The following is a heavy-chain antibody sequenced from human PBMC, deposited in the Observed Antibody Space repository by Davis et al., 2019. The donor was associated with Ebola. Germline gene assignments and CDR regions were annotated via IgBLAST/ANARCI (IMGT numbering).Heavy chain of an antibody. CDR1: GFTFSSYW. V-gene: IGHV3-7*01. J-gene: IGHJ5*02. CDR2: IKQDGSEK. Sequence: GESLKISCAASGFTFSSYWMSWVRQAPGKGLEWVANIKQDGSEKYYVDSVKGRFTISRDNAKNSLYLQMNSLRAEDTAVYYCARAGGYCSSTSCYGSWWFDPWGQGTLVTVSS. CDR3: ARAGGYCSSTSCYGSWWFDP. D-gene: IGHD2-2*01.